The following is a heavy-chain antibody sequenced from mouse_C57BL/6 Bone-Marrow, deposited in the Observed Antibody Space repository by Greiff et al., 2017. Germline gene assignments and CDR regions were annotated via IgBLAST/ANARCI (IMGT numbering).Heavy chain of an antibody. D-gene: IGHD2-4*01. CDR1: GFTFSDYG. Sequence: EVQLVESGGGLVKPGGSLKLSCAASGFTFSDYGMHWVRQAPEKGLEWVAYISSGSSTIYYADTVKGRFTISRDNAKNTLFLQMTSLRSEDTAVYYCARHYYDYDEGFAYWGQGTLVTVSA. J-gene: IGHJ3*01. CDR2: ISSGSSTI. CDR3: ARHYYDYDEGFAY. V-gene: IGHV5-17*01.